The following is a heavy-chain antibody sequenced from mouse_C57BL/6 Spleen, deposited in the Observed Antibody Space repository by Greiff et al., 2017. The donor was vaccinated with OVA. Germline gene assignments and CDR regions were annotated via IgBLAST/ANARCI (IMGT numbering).Heavy chain of an antibody. V-gene: IGHV1-53*01. J-gene: IGHJ4*01. D-gene: IGHD3-3*01. CDR1: GYTFTSYW. CDR2: INPSNGGT. Sequence: LQPGTELVKPGASVKLSCKASGYTFTSYWMHWVKQRPGQGLEWIGNINPSNGGTNYNEKFKSKATLTVDKSSSTAYMQLSSLTSEDSAVYYCASPGTDYAMDYWGQGTSVTVSS. CDR3: ASPGTDYAMDY.